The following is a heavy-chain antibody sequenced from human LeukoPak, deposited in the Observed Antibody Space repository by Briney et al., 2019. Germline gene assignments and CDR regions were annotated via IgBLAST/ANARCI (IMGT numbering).Heavy chain of an antibody. CDR1: GGSFSGYY. CDR2: INHSGST. CDR3: ARGRYYYGSGSSGNWFDP. Sequence: PSETLSLTCAVYGGSFSGYYWSWIRQPPGKGLEWIGEINHSGSTNYNPSLKSRVTISVDTSKNQFSLKLGSVTAADTAVYYCARGRYYYGSGSSGNWFDPWGQGTLVTVSS. V-gene: IGHV4-34*01. D-gene: IGHD3-10*01. J-gene: IGHJ5*02.